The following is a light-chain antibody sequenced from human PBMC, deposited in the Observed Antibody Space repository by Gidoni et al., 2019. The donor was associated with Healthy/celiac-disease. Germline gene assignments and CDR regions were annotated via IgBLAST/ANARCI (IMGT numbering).Light chain of an antibody. CDR1: KVGDKY. J-gene: IGLJ1*01. Sequence: SYELTQTLSVSVSRGQTASITCSGDKVGDKYTCWYQQKPGQSPVLVIYQDSKRPSVIPERFSGSNSVNTATLTISGTQALDEADYYCQAWDSSTANYVFGTGTKVTVL. V-gene: IGLV3-1*01. CDR2: QDS. CDR3: QAWDSSTANYV.